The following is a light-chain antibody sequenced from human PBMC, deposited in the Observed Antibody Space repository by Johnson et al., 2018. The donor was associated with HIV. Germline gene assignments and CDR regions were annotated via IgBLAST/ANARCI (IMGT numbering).Light chain of an antibody. CDR3: GTWDNSLNVYV. Sequence: QPVLTQPPSVSAAPGQRVTISCSGSSSNIGSNYVSWYQQLPGTAPKLLIYENNKRPSGIPDRFSGSKSGPSATRGITGLQPGDEADYYCGTWDNSLNVYVFGTGTKVTVL. V-gene: IGLV1-51*02. CDR2: ENN. CDR1: SSNIGSNY. J-gene: IGLJ1*01.